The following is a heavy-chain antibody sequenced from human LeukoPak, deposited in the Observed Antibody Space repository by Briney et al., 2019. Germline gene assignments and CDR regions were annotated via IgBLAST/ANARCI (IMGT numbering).Heavy chain of an antibody. D-gene: IGHD6-19*01. CDR2: IYYSGST. V-gene: IGHV4-39*07. CDR3: ARDLSYSSGWFLEN. Sequence: SETLSLTCTVSGGSISSSSYYWGWIRQPPGKGLEWIGSIYYSGSTYYNPSLKSRVTISVDTSKNQFSLKLSSVTAADTAVYYCARDLSYSSGWFLENWGQGTLVTVSS. J-gene: IGHJ4*02. CDR1: GGSISSSSYY.